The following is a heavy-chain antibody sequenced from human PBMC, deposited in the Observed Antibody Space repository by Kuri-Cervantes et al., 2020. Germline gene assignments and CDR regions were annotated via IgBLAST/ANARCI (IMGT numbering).Heavy chain of an antibody. V-gene: IGHV3-13*01. CDR2: IGTAGDT. Sequence: GESLKISCAASGFTFSSYDMHWVRQATGKGLEWVSAIGTAGDTYYPGSVKGRFTISRENAKNSLYLQMNSLRAGDTAVCYCARAISGYSYYYYYMDVWGKGTTVTVSS. J-gene: IGHJ6*03. CDR3: ARAISGYSYYYYYMDV. CDR1: GFTFSSYD. D-gene: IGHD5-12*01.